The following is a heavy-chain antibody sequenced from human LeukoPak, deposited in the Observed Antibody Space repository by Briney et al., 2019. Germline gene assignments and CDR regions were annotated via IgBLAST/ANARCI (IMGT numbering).Heavy chain of an antibody. J-gene: IGHJ4*02. V-gene: IGHV4-4*02. D-gene: IGHD2/OR15-2a*01. CDR2: IFESGNT. Sequence: PSGTLSLTCTVSGYSISNSNWWSWVRQVPGKGLEWLGEIFESGNTNYSPSLKSRVSISVDKSKNQFSVNLNSVTAADTAVYFCARGTKGFGRIYLDSWGQGILVTVSS. CDR1: GYSISNSNW. CDR3: ARGTKGFGRIYLDS.